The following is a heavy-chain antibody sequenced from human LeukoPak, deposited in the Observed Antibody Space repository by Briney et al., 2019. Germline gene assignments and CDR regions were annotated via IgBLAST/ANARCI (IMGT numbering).Heavy chain of an antibody. V-gene: IGHV1-69-2*01. J-gene: IGHJ4*02. CDR2: IDPEDGVT. D-gene: IGHD1-7*01. CDR1: GYTFTDYY. Sequence: ASVKISCKASGYTFTDYYMHWVHQAPGKGLDWMGRIDPEDGVTIYAEKFQGRVTITADTSTDTAYMELTSLKSEDTALYYCATGPGLHRELPHYWGQGILVTVSS. CDR3: ATGPGLHRELPHY.